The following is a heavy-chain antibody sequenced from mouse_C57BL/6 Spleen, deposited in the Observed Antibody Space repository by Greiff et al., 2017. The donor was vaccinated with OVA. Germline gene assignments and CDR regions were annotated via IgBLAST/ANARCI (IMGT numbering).Heavy chain of an antibody. CDR2: ISGGGGNT. D-gene: IGHD4-1*01. CDR1: GFTFSSYT. J-gene: IGHJ2*01. V-gene: IGHV5-9*01. Sequence: EVQLVESGGGLVKPGGSLKLSCAASGFTFSSYTMSWVRQTPEKRLEWVATISGGGGNTYYPDSVKGRFTISRDNAKNTLYLQMSSLRSEDTALYYCARHWDGDYWGQGTTLTVSS. CDR3: ARHWDGDY.